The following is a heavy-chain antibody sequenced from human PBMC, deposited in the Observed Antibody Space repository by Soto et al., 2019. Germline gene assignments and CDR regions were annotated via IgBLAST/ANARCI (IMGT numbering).Heavy chain of an antibody. CDR1: GFTFSSYG. V-gene: IGHV3-33*01. CDR3: ARDECPGRVSYATDYFDY. CDR2: IWYDGSNK. J-gene: IGHJ4*02. D-gene: IGHD2-8*01. Sequence: QVQLVESGGGVVQPGRSLRLSCAASGFTFSSYGMHWVRQAPGKGLEWVAVIWYDGSNKYYADSVKGRFTISRDNSKNTLYLQMNSLRAEDTAVYYCARDECPGRVSYATDYFDYWGQGTLVTVSS.